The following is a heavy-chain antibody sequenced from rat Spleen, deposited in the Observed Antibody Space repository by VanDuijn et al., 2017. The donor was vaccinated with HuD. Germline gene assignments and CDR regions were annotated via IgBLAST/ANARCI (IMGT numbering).Heavy chain of an antibody. V-gene: IGHV3-3*01. CDR1: VYSITSSYR. CDR3: ARAYYDGSYYDY. J-gene: IGHJ2*01. CDR2: INSAGSS. Sequence: EVQLQESGPGLVKPSQSLSLTCSVTVYSITSSYRWSWIRKFPGNKLEWMGYINSAGSSNYNPSLKSRISITRDTSKNQFFLQVNSVTTEDTATYYCARAYYDGSYYDYWGQGVMVTASS. D-gene: IGHD1-12*02.